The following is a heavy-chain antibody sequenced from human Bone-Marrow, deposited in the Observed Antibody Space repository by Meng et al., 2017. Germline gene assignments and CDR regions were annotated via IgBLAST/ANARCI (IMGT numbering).Heavy chain of an antibody. CDR2: IIPIFGTA. CDR3: ARGVTTVTTYFDY. J-gene: IGHJ4*02. Sequence: QVVQSGAEGKKAVASVTVPGKASGGTFSSYAISWVRQAPGQGLEWMGGIIPIFGTANYAQKFQGRVTITADKSTSTAYMELSSLRSEDTAVYYCARGVTTVTTYFDYWGQGTLVTVSS. V-gene: IGHV1-69*06. CDR1: GGTFSSYA. D-gene: IGHD4-17*01.